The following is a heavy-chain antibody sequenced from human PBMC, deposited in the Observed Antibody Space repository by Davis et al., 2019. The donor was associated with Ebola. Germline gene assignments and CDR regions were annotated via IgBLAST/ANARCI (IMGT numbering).Heavy chain of an antibody. J-gene: IGHJ4*02. CDR3: ARGWRYSSGWNKSGRFDY. CDR2: INHSGST. D-gene: IGHD6-19*01. V-gene: IGHV4-34*01. Sequence: SETLSLTCAVYGGSFSGYYWNWFRQPPGKGLEWIGEINHSGSTNYNPSLKSRVTISVDTSKNQFSLKLSSVTAADTAVYYCARGWRYSSGWNKSGRFDYWGQGTLVTVSS. CDR1: GGSFSGYY.